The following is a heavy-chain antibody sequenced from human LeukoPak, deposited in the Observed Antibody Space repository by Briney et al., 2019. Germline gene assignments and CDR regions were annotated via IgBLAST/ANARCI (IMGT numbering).Heavy chain of an antibody. V-gene: IGHV1-18*01. CDR3: ARGGWTTPSDF. Sequence: ASVKVSCKASGYTFDSYGINWVRQAPGQGLEWMGWITAYNGNANYAQKVQGRVTMTTDTSTSTAYMELRSLRSDDTAVYYCARGGWTTPSDFWGQGILVTVSS. CDR1: GYTFDSYG. CDR2: ITAYNGNA. J-gene: IGHJ4*02. D-gene: IGHD4-11*01.